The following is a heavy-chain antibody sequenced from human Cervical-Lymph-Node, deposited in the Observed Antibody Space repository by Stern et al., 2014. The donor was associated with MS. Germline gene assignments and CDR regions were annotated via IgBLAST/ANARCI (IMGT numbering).Heavy chain of an antibody. J-gene: IGHJ4*02. Sequence: EVQLVESGGGLVQPGGSLRLSCAASGFTVSTIYMNWVRQAPGKGPEWVSIIYSGGDTYYAGSVKGRFTVSRDNSKNTLYLQMNSLRAEDTAVYYCARGGTGYYFEYWGQGTLVTVSS. CDR2: IYSGGDT. V-gene: IGHV3-66*02. CDR1: GFTVSTIY. D-gene: IGHD2-8*02. CDR3: ARGGTGYYFEY.